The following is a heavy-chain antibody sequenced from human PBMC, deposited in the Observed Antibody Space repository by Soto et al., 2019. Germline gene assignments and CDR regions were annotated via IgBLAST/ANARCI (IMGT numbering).Heavy chain of an antibody. D-gene: IGHD2-15*01. V-gene: IGHV5-51*01. Sequence: GSGYECSSRWSGYVCQIPGKGLEWMGIIYPGDSDTRYSPSFQGQVTISSDKSISTAYLQWSSLKASDTAMYYCARHSAGGGKSIYYGMDVWGPGPTVNVSS. CDR3: ARHSAGGGKSIYYGMDV. CDR2: IYPGDSDT. CDR1: GYECSSRW. J-gene: IGHJ6*02.